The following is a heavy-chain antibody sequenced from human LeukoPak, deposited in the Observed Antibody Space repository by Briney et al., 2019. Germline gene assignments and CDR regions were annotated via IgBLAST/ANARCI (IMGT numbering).Heavy chain of an antibody. CDR3: ARGDIVVVPAAQIYYYYGMDV. CDR1: GFTFSSYA. V-gene: IGHV3-33*08. Sequence: GGSLRLSCSASGFTFSSYAMHWVRQAPGKGLEWVAVIWCDGSNKYYADSVKGRFTISRDNSKNTLYLQMNSLRAEDTAVYYCARGDIVVVPAAQIYYYYGMDVWGKGTTVTVSS. J-gene: IGHJ6*04. D-gene: IGHD2-2*01. CDR2: IWCDGSNK.